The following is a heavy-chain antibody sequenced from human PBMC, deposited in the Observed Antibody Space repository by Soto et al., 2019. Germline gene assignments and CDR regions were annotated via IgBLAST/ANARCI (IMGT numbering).Heavy chain of an antibody. D-gene: IGHD6-19*01. CDR1: GYTFTSYG. CDR2: ISAYNGNT. CDR3: ASGGGGGYSSGKPSPFFDS. V-gene: IGHV1-18*01. J-gene: IGHJ4*02. Sequence: QVQRVQSGAEVKKPGASVKVSCKASGYTFTSYGIRWVRQAPGQGLEWMGGISAYNGNTNYAQKLQGRVTMTTDTSTSTAYMELRSLRSDDTAVYYCASGGGGGYSSGKPSPFFDSWGQGTLVTVSS.